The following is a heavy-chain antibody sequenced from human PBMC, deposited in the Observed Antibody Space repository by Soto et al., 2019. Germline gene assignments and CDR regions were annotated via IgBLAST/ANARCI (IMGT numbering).Heavy chain of an antibody. CDR3: AKDPAPTYYYYMDV. Sequence: EVQLLESGGGLVQPGGSLRLSCAASGVTFSSYAMSWVRQAPGKGLEWVSAISGSGGSTYYADSVKGRFTISRDNSKNTLYLQMNSLRAEDTAVYYCAKDPAPTYYYYMDVWGKGTTVTVSS. CDR1: GVTFSSYA. D-gene: IGHD2-2*01. J-gene: IGHJ6*03. V-gene: IGHV3-23*01. CDR2: ISGSGGST.